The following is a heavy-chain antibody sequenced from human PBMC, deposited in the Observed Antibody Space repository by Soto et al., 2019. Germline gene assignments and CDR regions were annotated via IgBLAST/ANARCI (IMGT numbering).Heavy chain of an antibody. J-gene: IGHJ6*02. CDR1: GGSISISSYY. D-gene: IGHD6-6*01. CDR2: IYYSGST. Sequence: SETLSLTCTVSGGSISISSYYWGWIRQPPGKGLEWIGSIYYSGSTYYKKSLKRRITISVDTSKNQFYMKLSSKTAADTAVYYCARLAGYSSSPAHYYYGMDVWGQGTTVS. V-gene: IGHV4-39*01. CDR3: ARLAGYSSSPAHYYYGMDV.